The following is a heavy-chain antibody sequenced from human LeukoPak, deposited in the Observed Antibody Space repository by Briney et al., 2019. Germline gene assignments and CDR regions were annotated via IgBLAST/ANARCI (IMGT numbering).Heavy chain of an antibody. CDR1: GFTVSSNY. D-gene: IGHD2-21*01. V-gene: IGHV3-66*01. CDR2: IYSGGST. Sequence: PGGSLRLSCAASGFTVSSNYMSWVRQAPGKGLEWVSVIYSGGSTYYADSVKGRFTISRDNSKNTLYLQMNSLRAEDTAVYYCATIVPDVVATLTLVHWGQGALVTVSS. CDR3: ATIVPDVVATLTLVH. J-gene: IGHJ4*02.